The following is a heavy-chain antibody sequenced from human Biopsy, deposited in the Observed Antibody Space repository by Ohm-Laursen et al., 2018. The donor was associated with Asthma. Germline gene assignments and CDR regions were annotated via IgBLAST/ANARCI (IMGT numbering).Heavy chain of an antibody. CDR1: GFSFSNFA. Sequence: SLRLPCAAPGFSFSNFAIHWVRQAPGKGLEWVGVISKDASTQDYADSVKGRFTMARDNSKNTLDLQMNSLREEDTAVYYCVRDGTDDAFDIWGQGTVVSVSS. CDR2: ISKDASTQ. D-gene: IGHD1-1*01. J-gene: IGHJ3*02. CDR3: VRDGTDDAFDI. V-gene: IGHV3-30*01.